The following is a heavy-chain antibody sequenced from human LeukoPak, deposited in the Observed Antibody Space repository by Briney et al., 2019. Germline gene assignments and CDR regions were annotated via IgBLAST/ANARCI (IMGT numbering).Heavy chain of an antibody. CDR3: AKDVVRGVMWYFDY. CDR1: GFTFSNYV. J-gene: IGHJ4*02. CDR2: ISGSGGST. V-gene: IGHV3-23*01. Sequence: GGSLRLSCAASGFTFSNYVMSWVRQAPGKGLEWVSAISGSGGSTYYADSVKGRFTISRDNSKNTLYLQMNSLRAEDTAVYYCAKDVVRGVMWYFDYWGQGTLVTVSS. D-gene: IGHD3-10*01.